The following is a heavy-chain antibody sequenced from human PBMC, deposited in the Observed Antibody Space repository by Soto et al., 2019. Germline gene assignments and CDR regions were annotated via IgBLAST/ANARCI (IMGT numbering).Heavy chain of an antibody. CDR1: GYTFTSYG. Sequence: ASVKVSCKASGYTFTSYGISWVRQAPGQGLEWMGWISAYNGNTNYAQKLQGRVTMTTDTSTSTAYMELRSLRSDDTAVYYCARVEGPGYYDSSGYRRDFDYWGQGTLVRVSS. CDR2: ISAYNGNT. V-gene: IGHV1-18*01. J-gene: IGHJ4*02. CDR3: ARVEGPGYYDSSGYRRDFDY. D-gene: IGHD3-22*01.